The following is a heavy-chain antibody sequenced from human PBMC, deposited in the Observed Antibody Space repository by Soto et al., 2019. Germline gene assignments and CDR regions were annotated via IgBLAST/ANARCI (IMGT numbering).Heavy chain of an antibody. D-gene: IGHD6-19*01. V-gene: IGHV4-34*01. CDR3: ARHGSSGPDY. Sequence: LEILSLTCAVYGGSFSGYSLTWIRQPPGKGLEWIGEIDHSGSTNSNPSLKSRVTISVDTSKNQFSLNLSSVTAADTAVYYCARHGSSGPDYWGQGTLVTVSS. CDR2: IDHSGST. J-gene: IGHJ4*02. CDR1: GGSFSGYS.